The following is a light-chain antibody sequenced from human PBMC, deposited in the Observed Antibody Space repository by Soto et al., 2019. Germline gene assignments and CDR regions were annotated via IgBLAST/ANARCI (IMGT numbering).Light chain of an antibody. Sequence: VMTQYTATLSISSGGRATLSRMASQSVSNYLAWYQQKPGQAPRLLISGASTRATGIPARFSGSGSGTEFTLTISSLQSEDFAVYFCQQYNHWPRTFGQGTKVDIK. CDR3: QQYNHWPRT. V-gene: IGKV3-15*01. CDR2: GAS. J-gene: IGKJ1*01. CDR1: QSVSNY.